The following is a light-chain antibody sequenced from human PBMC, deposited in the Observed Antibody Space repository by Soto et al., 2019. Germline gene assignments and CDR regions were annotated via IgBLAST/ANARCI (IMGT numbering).Light chain of an antibody. CDR1: QAISNN. J-gene: IGKJ1*01. Sequence: RVLTQSPDTLSVSPGERVTLSCRASQAISNNLAWYQQKPGQAPRLLIFDASTRATGIPARFSGSGSGTEFTLTISSLESEDFAVYYCQQANDWPLTFGQGTRV. CDR3: QQANDWPLT. V-gene: IGKV3-15*01. CDR2: DAS.